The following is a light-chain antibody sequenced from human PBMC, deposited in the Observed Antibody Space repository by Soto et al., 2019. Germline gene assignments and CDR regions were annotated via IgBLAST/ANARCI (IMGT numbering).Light chain of an antibody. CDR1: QSFSNTY. J-gene: IGKJ4*01. V-gene: IGKV3-20*01. CDR3: QQYVSSPLT. Sequence: IVMTQSPGTLSLSPGERATLSCRASQSFSNTYLAWYQQKPGQAPRLLIYGTSNRAAGTPDRFSGSGSGTDFTLTISRLEPEDFAVYYCQQYVSSPLTFGGGTKVEIK. CDR2: GTS.